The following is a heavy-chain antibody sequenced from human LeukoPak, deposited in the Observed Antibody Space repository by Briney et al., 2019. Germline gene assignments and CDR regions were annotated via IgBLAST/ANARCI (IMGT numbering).Heavy chain of an antibody. D-gene: IGHD3-16*02. V-gene: IGHV4-34*01. CDR2: INHSGST. J-gene: IGHJ4*02. CDR1: GGSFSGYY. Sequence: SETLSLTCAVYGGSFSGYYWSWIRQPPGKGLEWIGEINHSGSTNYNPSLKSRVTISVDTSKNQFSLKLSSVTAADTAVYYCARLRGHYDCVWGSYRYPKFFDYWGQGTLVTVSS. CDR3: ARLRGHYDCVWGSYRYPKFFDY.